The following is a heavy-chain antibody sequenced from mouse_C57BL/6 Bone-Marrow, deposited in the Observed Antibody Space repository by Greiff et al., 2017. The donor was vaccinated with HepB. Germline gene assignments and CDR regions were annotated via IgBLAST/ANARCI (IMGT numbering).Heavy chain of an antibody. V-gene: IGHV1-54*01. CDR2: INPGSGGT. CDR1: GYAFTNYL. J-gene: IGHJ4*01. CDR3: ARALRNYAMDY. D-gene: IGHD3-2*02. Sequence: QVQLKHSGAELVRPGTSVKVSCKASGYAFTNYLIEWVKQRPGQGLEWIGVINPGSGGTNYNEKFKGKATLTADKSSSTAYMQLSSLTSEDSAVYFCARALRNYAMDYWGQGTSVTVSS.